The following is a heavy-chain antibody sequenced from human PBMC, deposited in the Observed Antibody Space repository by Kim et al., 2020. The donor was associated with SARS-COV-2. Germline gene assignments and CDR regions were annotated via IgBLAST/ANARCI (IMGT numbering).Heavy chain of an antibody. V-gene: IGHV1-8*01. Sequence: ASVKVSCKASGYTFTSYDINWVRQATGQGLEWMGWMNPSSPNTGYAQKFQGRVTMIRNTSITTAYMELSSLRSEDTAVYYCARLVHIVVVIAIIIDYWGQGTLVTVSS. J-gene: IGHJ4*02. CDR3: ARLVHIVVVIAIIIDY. CDR1: GYTFTSYD. D-gene: IGHD2-21*01. CDR2: MNPSSPNT.